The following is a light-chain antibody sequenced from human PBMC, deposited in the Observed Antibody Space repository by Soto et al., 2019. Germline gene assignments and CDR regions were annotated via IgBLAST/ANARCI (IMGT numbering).Light chain of an antibody. CDR1: GAFDF. V-gene: IGLV2-11*01. CDR2: DVT. CDR3: CSYTGSYSV. Sequence: QSALTQPRSVSGSPGQSVAISCTGIGAFDFVSWYQQYPGKAPKLMIYDVTNRPSGVPDRFSASKSGDTASLTISGLQAEDEADYYCCSYTGSYSVFGGGTKVTVL. J-gene: IGLJ3*02.